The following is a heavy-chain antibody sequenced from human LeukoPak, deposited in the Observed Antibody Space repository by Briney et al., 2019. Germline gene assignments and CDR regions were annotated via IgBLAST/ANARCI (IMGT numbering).Heavy chain of an antibody. D-gene: IGHD1-1*01. CDR1: GFIFSNDA. CDR2: IWFDGSNK. J-gene: IGHJ4*02. V-gene: IGHV3-33*01. CDR3: VRDPSGSGFAFDS. Sequence: GRSLRLSCAASGFIFSNDAMHWVRQAPGKGLEWVAFIWFDGSNKHYADSVKGRFTISRENSEDTLYLQMNSLRAEDTAVYYCVRDPSGSGFAFDSWGQGALVTVSS.